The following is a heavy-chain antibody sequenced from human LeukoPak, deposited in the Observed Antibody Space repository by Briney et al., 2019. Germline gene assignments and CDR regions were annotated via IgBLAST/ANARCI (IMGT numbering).Heavy chain of an antibody. Sequence: GGSLRLSCAASGFTFSGYGMQWVRQAPGKGLEWVAVIWYDGSNKYYADSVKGRFTISRDNSKNTVDLQMNSLRAEDTAVYYCARITTGWFDHWGQGILVTVSS. CDR1: GFTFSGYG. J-gene: IGHJ5*02. D-gene: IGHD4-11*01. CDR3: ARITTGWFDH. CDR2: IWYDGSNK. V-gene: IGHV3-33*01.